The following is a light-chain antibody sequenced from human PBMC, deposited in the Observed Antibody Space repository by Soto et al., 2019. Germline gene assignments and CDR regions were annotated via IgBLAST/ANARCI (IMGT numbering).Light chain of an antibody. V-gene: IGKV3-20*01. CDR2: GAS. Sequence: EIVFTQSPGTLSLSPGERATLSCRASQSVSNNYLAWYQQKPGQAPRLLIYGASNRATGIPDRFSGSGSGTDFTPTISXLEPEDFAVNYCQQYGSSGTFGQGTKVDIK. J-gene: IGKJ1*01. CDR1: QSVSNNY. CDR3: QQYGSSGT.